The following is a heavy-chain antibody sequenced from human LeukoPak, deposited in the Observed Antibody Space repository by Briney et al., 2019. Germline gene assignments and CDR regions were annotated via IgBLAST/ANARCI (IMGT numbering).Heavy chain of an antibody. J-gene: IGHJ5*02. V-gene: IGHV1-69*05. D-gene: IGHD6-6*01. CDR3: ARVHEIAARDRDWNWFDP. CDR1: GGTFSSYA. CDR2: IIPIFGTA. Sequence: AASVKVSCKASGGTFSSYAISWVRQAPGQELEWMGGIIPIFGTANYAQKFQGRVTITTDESTSTAYMELSSLRSEDTAVYYCARVHEIAARDRDWNWFDPWGQGTLVTVSS.